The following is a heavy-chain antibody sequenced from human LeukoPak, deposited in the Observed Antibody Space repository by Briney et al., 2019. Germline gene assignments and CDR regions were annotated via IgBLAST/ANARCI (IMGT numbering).Heavy chain of an antibody. J-gene: IGHJ4*02. D-gene: IGHD3-3*01. V-gene: IGHV1-2*06. CDR3: ARGGAITIFGVVTAPYY. Sequence: XXPGQGLXWXGXINPXSGGTNYAQKFQGRVTMTRDTSISTACMELSRLRSDDTAVYYCARGGAITIFGVVTAPYYWGQGTLVTVSS. CDR2: INPXSGGT.